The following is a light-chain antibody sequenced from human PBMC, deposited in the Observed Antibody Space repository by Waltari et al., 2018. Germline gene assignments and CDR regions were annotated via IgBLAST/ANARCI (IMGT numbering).Light chain of an antibody. CDR3: QKYGTLPAT. V-gene: IGKV3-20*01. J-gene: IGKJ1*01. CDR2: DAS. CDR1: QSVRRT. Sequence: EIVLTQSPGTLSLSPGEIATLSCRASQSVRRTLAWYQQKPGQAPRLLIYDASTRATGIPDRFSGSGSGTDFSLTISRLEPEDFAVYFCQKYGTLPATFGQGTKVEIK.